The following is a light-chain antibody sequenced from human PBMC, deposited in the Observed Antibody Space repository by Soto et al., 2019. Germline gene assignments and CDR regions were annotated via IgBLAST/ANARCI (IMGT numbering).Light chain of an antibody. CDR2: GNS. CDR3: CSYAGSHVV. CDR1: SSNIGAGYD. J-gene: IGLJ2*01. Sequence: QSVLTQPPSVSGAPGQRVTISCTGSSSNIGAGYDVHWYQQLPGTAPKLLIYGNSNRPSGVPDRFSGSKSGTSASLAITGLQAEDEADYYCCSYAGSHVVFGGGTKLTVL. V-gene: IGLV1-40*01.